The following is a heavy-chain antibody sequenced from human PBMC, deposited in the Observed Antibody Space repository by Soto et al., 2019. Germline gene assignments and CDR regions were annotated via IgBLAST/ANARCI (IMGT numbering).Heavy chain of an antibody. CDR1: GGSISSYY. D-gene: IGHD6-13*01. J-gene: IGHJ4*02. CDR2: IYYSGST. CDR3: ARVAIAAAGSATPIDY. V-gene: IGHV4-59*01. Sequence: SETLSLTCTVSGGSISSYYWSWIRQPPGKGLEWIGYIYYSGSTNYNPSLKSRVTISVDTSKNQFSLKLSSVTAADTAVYYCARVAIAAAGSATPIDYWGQGTLVTVSS.